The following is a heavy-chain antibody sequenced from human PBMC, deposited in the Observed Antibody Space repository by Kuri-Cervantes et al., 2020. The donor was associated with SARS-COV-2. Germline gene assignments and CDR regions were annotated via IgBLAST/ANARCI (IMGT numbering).Heavy chain of an antibody. J-gene: IGHJ4*02. D-gene: IGHD3-22*01. Sequence: SETLSLTCAVYGGSFSGYYWSWIRQPPGKGLEWIGEINHSGSTNYNPSLKSRVTISVDTSKNQFSLKLSSVTAADTAVYYCARDYYDSSGYNIDYWGQGTLVTVSS. CDR1: GGSFSGYY. CDR3: ARDYYDSSGYNIDY. V-gene: IGHV4-34*01. CDR2: INHSGST.